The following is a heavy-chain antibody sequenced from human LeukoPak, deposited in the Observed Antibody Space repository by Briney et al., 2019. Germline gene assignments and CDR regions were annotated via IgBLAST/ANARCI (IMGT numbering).Heavy chain of an antibody. Sequence: ASVKVSCKASGYTFTSYGISWVRQAPGQGLEWMGWMNPNSGNTGYAQKFQGRVTMTRNTSISTAYMELSSLRSEDTAVYYCARRGSASSSSRRRPTVNWFDPWGQGTLVTVSS. J-gene: IGHJ5*02. CDR2: MNPNSGNT. CDR3: ARRGSASSSSRRRPTVNWFDP. V-gene: IGHV1-8*02. CDR1: GYTFTSYG. D-gene: IGHD2-15*01.